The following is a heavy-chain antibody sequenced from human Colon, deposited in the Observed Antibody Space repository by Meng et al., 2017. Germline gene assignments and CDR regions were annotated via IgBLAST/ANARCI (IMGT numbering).Heavy chain of an antibody. J-gene: IGHJ4*02. D-gene: IGHD3-16*01. CDR3: ARVDFRGKTADSTGLGH. V-gene: IGHV4-34*01. CDR2: INHCRGA. Sequence: HQEGAGQLRPPQPLPLPCAAYAGAFTDYYCSWIRQPRGKGLEGNGEINHCRGANYNPSLQSRVTISVDTSKNQFSLKLSSVIDADTAVYYCARVDFRGKTADSTGLGHWGQGTLVTVSS. CDR1: AGAFTDYY.